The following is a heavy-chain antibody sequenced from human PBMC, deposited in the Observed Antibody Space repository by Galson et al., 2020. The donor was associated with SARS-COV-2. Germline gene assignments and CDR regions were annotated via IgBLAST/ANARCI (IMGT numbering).Heavy chain of an antibody. D-gene: IGHD3-22*01. Sequence: ASVKVSCKVSGYTLTELSMHWVRQAPGKGLEWMGGFDPEDGETIYAQKFQGRVTMTEDTSTDTAYMELSSLRSEDTAVYYCATGPAYYYDSSGYYRGGGHWFDPWGQGTLVTVSS. CDR2: FDPEDGET. V-gene: IGHV1-24*01. CDR1: GYTLTELS. J-gene: IGHJ5*02. CDR3: ATGPAYYYDSSGYYRGGGHWFDP.